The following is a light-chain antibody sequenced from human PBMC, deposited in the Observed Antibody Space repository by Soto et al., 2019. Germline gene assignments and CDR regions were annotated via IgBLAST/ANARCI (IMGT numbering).Light chain of an antibody. CDR3: QSYDSSLGGSKGV. V-gene: IGLV1-40*01. J-gene: IGLJ3*02. CDR1: SSDIGAGYD. CDR2: SNI. Sequence: QSVLTQPPSMSGAPGQRVTISCTGSSSDIGAGYDVHWYQQFPGTAPKLLIYSNINRASGVPDRFSGSKSGTSASLAITGLQAEDEADYYCQSYDSSLGGSKGVFGGGTKVTVL.